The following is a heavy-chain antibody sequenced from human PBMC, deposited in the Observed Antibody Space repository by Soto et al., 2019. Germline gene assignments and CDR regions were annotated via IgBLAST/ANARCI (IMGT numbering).Heavy chain of an antibody. V-gene: IGHV3-7*04. CDR3: ARGDYHDTSGPFSDAFDV. Sequence: GGSLRLSCAASGFTFSSYSMNWVRQAPGKGLEWVANIKPDGSQKWYGDCVKGRFTISRDNTKNSLYLQMNSLRAEDTAVYYCARGDYHDTSGPFSDAFDVWGQGTMVTVSS. CDR1: GFTFSSYS. D-gene: IGHD3-22*01. CDR2: IKPDGSQK. J-gene: IGHJ3*01.